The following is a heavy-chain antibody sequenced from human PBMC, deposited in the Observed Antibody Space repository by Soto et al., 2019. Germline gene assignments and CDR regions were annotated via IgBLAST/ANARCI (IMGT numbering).Heavy chain of an antibody. D-gene: IGHD6-19*01. CDR1: RYTLTELS. Sequence: ASVKVSCKVSRYTLTELSMHWVRQAPGKGLDWMGGFDPEDGETIYAQKFQGRVTMTEDTSTDTTYMELSSLRSEDTAVYYCATFPFRPYSSGWSKGYFEYWGQGTLVTVSS. J-gene: IGHJ4*02. CDR2: FDPEDGET. V-gene: IGHV1-24*01. CDR3: ATFPFRPYSSGWSKGYFEY.